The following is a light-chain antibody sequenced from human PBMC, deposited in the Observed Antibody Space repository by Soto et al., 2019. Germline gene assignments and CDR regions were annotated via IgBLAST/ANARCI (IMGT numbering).Light chain of an antibody. CDR2: GPS. J-gene: IGKJ1*01. CDR1: QNVNSNH. Sequence: EIVLTQSPGTLSLSPGERATLSCRASQNVNSNHIAWYQQKPGQAPRLLIYGPSSRATGIPERFSGSGSGTDFTLTISRLEPEDFAVYYCQQYGSSGTFGQGTKVDI. CDR3: QQYGSSGT. V-gene: IGKV3-20*01.